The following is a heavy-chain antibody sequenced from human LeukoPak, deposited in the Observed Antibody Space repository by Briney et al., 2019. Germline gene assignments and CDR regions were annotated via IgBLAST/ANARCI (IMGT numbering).Heavy chain of an antibody. D-gene: IGHD2-15*01. J-gene: IGHJ4*02. CDR1: GYSISSGYY. Sequence: NTSETLSLTCTVSGYSISSGYYWGWIRQPPGKGLEWIGSTYHSGSTYYNPSLKSRVTISVDTSKNQFSLKLSSVTAADTAVYYCARDHDVVVVAATHDYWGQGTLVTVSS. CDR3: ARDHDVVVVAATHDY. CDR2: TYHSGST. V-gene: IGHV4-38-2*02.